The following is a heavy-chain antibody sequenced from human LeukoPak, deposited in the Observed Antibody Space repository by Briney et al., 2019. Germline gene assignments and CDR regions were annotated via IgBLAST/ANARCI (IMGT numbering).Heavy chain of an antibody. J-gene: IGHJ4*02. Sequence: SGTLSLTCTVSGGSVSSGRSYWSWIRQPPGKALEWIGYISYSGTTNYNPSLKSRLAISLDTSKNQFSLKLSSVTAADTAVYYCARETGYCSGAACTFNFDYWGQGTLVTVSS. CDR2: ISYSGTT. CDR3: ARETGYCSGAACTFNFDY. D-gene: IGHD2-15*01. V-gene: IGHV4-61*01. CDR1: GGSVSSGRSY.